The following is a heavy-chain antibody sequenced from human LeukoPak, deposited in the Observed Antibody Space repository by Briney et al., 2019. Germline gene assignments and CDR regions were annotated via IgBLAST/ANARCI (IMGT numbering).Heavy chain of an antibody. V-gene: IGHV1-18*01. Sequence: GASVKVSFKTSGHSFTSYAITWVRQAPGQGLEWMGWISPYTGHTNYAQKFWGRITMTADISTRTVNMDLTSLRSDDTAAYYCARGQVDPAMIIGGWFDLWGQGTLVIVSS. CDR3: ARGQVDPAMIIGGWFDL. J-gene: IGHJ5*02. CDR2: ISPYTGHT. D-gene: IGHD5-18*01. CDR1: GHSFTSYA.